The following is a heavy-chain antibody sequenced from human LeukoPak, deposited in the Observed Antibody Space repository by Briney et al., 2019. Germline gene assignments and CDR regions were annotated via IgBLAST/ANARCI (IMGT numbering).Heavy chain of an antibody. V-gene: IGHV4-61*01. Sequence: SETLSLTCTVSGGSISSYPISSYSWSWIRQPPGRGLEWIGYIYYSGSTTYNPSLKSRLTISLDTSKSQFSLKLRSVTAADTAVYYCAGDYSSASYRFDYWGQGTLVSVSS. J-gene: IGHJ4*02. D-gene: IGHD3-10*01. CDR3: AGDYSSASYRFDY. CDR2: IYYSGST. CDR1: GGSISSYPISSYS.